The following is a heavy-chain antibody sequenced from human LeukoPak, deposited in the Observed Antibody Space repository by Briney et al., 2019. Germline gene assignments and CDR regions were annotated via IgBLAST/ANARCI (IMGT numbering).Heavy chain of an antibody. J-gene: IGHJ3*02. D-gene: IGHD3-3*01. CDR3: ARDLEYYDFWSGYYPGAFDI. CDR2: IYTSGST. Sequence: SETLSLTCTVSGGSISSYYWSWVRQPAGKGLEWIGRIYTSGSTNYNPSLKSRVTMSVDTSKNQFSLKLSSVTAADTAVYYCARDLEYYDFWSGYYPGAFDIWGQGTMVTVSS. CDR1: GGSISSYY. V-gene: IGHV4-4*07.